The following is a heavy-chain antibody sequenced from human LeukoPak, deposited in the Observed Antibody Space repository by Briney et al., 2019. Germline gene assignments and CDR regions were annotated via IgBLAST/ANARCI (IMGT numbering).Heavy chain of an antibody. CDR2: ISGSGGST. CDR3: AKEHDYDILTGYYGG. CDR1: GFTFSSYA. D-gene: IGHD3-9*01. Sequence: GGSLRLSCAASGFTFSSYAMSWVRQAPGKGLEWASAISGSGGSTYYADSVKGRFTISRDNSKNTLYLQMNSLRAEDTAVYYCAKEHDYDILTGYYGGWGQGTLVTVSS. V-gene: IGHV3-23*01. J-gene: IGHJ4*02.